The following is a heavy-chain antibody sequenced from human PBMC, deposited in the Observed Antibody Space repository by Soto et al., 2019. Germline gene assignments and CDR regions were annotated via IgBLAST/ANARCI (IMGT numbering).Heavy chain of an antibody. D-gene: IGHD3-10*01. CDR2: INPNSGGT. CDR1: GYTFTGYY. V-gene: IGHV1-2*02. J-gene: IGHJ6*02. CDR3: ARGSAMVRGGPPPLLEAIIREYGMDV. Sequence: GASVKVSCKASGYTFTGYYMHWVRRAPGEGLEWMGWINPNSGGTHYAQKFQGRVTMTRDTSTSTAYMELSRLRSEDTAVYYCARGSAMVRGGPPPLLEAIIREYGMDVWGQGTTVTVSS.